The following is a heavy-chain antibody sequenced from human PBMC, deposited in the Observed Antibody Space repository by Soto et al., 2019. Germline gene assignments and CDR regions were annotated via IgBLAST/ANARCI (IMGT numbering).Heavy chain of an antibody. Sequence: EVQLVESGGGLVQPGGSLRLSCAASGFTFSSYWMSWVRQAPGKGLEWVANIKQDGSEKYYVDSVKGRFTISRDNAKNSLYLQMNSLRAEDTAVYYCASAPNPPYYDFWSGYALPPGTPNWFDPWGQGTLVTVSS. CDR2: IKQDGSEK. D-gene: IGHD3-3*01. CDR1: GFTFSSYW. CDR3: ASAPNPPYYDFWSGYALPPGTPNWFDP. V-gene: IGHV3-7*01. J-gene: IGHJ5*02.